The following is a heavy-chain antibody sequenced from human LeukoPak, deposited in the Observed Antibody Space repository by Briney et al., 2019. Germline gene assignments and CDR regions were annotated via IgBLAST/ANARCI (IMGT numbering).Heavy chain of an antibody. Sequence: GGSLRLSCAASGFTFSSYGMHWVRQAPGKGLEWVAVISYDGSNKYYADSVKGRFAISRDNSKNTLYLQMNSLRAEDTAVYYCAKGLTVVYIDYWGQGTLVTVSS. J-gene: IGHJ4*02. V-gene: IGHV3-30*18. CDR1: GFTFSSYG. D-gene: IGHD4-23*01. CDR3: AKGLTVVYIDY. CDR2: ISYDGSNK.